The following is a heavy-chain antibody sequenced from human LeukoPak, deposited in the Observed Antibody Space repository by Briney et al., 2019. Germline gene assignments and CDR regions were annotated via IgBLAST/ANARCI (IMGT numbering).Heavy chain of an antibody. CDR2: IIPIFGTA. CDR1: GGTFSSYA. D-gene: IGHD6-13*01. CDR3: AKGRLAAAGLFDP. J-gene: IGHJ5*02. Sequence: SVKVSCKASGGTFSSYAISWVRQAPGQGLEWMGGIIPIFGTANYAQKFQGRVTITADESTSTAYMELSSLRSEDTAVYYCAKGRLAAAGLFDPWGQGTLVTVSS. V-gene: IGHV1-69*13.